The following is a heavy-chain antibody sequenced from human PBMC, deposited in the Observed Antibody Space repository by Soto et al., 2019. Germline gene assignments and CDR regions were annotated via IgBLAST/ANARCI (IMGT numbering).Heavy chain of an antibody. CDR2: IRAYNVNT. CDR3: ARDSEGYCGGDCYSGY. V-gene: IGHV1-18*01. D-gene: IGHD2-21*02. CDR1: GYNFTSYG. J-gene: IGHJ4*02. Sequence: QVQLVQSGAEVKKPGASVKVSCKASGYNFTSYGISWVRQAPGQGLEWMGWIRAYNVNTNYAQKLQGRVTMTTDTSTSTSYMELRSLRSDDTAVYYCARDSEGYCGGDCYSGYWGQGTLVTVAS.